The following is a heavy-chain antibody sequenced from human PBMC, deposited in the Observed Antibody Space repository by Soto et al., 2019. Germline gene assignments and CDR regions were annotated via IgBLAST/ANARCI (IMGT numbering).Heavy chain of an antibody. CDR2: IFYTGKT. CDR1: GGSISSGDYY. Sequence: ASETLSLTCSVSGGSISSGDYYWNWIRQSPGKGLEWIGSIFYTGKTHYNPSLKSRLTITVDASKNEFSLRLSSVTAADTALYYCARTEDGYNTNFEYWGQGALVTVSS. J-gene: IGHJ4*02. CDR3: ARTEDGYNTNFEY. D-gene: IGHD5-18*01. V-gene: IGHV4-30-4*01.